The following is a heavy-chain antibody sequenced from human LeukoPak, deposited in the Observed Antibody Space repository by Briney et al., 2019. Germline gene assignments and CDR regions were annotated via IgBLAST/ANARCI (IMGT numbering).Heavy chain of an antibody. J-gene: IGHJ4*02. CDR3: ARGSGTQGGFDY. D-gene: IGHD3-10*01. V-gene: IGHV3-23*01. CDR2: ISGSATST. CDR1: GFTFSSYA. Sequence: GGSLRLSCEASGFTFSSYAMSWVRQAPGKGLEWVSLISGSATSTYYADSVKGRFTISRDNSKSTLYLQMNSLRAEDTAVYYCARGSGTQGGFDYWGQGTLVTVSS.